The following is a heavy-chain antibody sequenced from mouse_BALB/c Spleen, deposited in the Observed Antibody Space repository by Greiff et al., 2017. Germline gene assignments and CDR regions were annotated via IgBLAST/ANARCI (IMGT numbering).Heavy chain of an antibody. CDR2: ISYSGST. J-gene: IGHJ1*01. CDR3: ARKGGNFDV. Sequence: EVQLVESGPGLVKPSQSLSLTCTVTGYSITSDYAWNWIRQFPGNKLEWMGYISYSGSTSYNPSLKSRISITRDTSKNQFFLQLNSVTTEDTATYYCARKGGNFDVWGAGTTVTVSS. D-gene: IGHD1-1*02. V-gene: IGHV3-2*02. CDR1: GYSITSDYA.